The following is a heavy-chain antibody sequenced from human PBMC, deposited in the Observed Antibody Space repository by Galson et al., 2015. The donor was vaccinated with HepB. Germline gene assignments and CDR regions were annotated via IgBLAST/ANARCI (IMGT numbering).Heavy chain of an antibody. V-gene: IGHV3-15*07. CDR2: IKCKTDGGTT. J-gene: IGHJ4*02. Sequence: SLRLSCAASGFTFSSYWMNWVRQAPGKGLEWVGRIKCKTDGGTTDYAAPVKGRFTISRDDSKNTLYLQMNSLKTEDTAVYYCTTISRWLYGYDYWGQGTLVTVSS. D-gene: IGHD4-17*01. CDR3: TTISRWLYGYDY. CDR1: GFTFSSYW.